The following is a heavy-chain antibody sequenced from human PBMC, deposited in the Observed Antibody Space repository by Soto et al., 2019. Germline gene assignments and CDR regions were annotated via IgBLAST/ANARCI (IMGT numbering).Heavy chain of an antibody. J-gene: IGHJ4*02. D-gene: IGHD2-21*02. CDR1: GGSISSYY. V-gene: IGHV4-59*08. CDR2: IYYSGTT. Sequence: SETLSLTCTVSGGSISSYYWSWIRQPPGKGLEWIGYIYYSGTTNYNPSLKSRVTISVDTSKNQFSLKLSSVTAADTAIYYCATGDGGPYYFDYWGQGTLVTVSS. CDR3: ATGDGGPYYFDY.